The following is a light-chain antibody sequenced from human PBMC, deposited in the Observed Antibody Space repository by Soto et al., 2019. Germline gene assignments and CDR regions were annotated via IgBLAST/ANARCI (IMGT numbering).Light chain of an antibody. Sequence: EIVMTQSPATLSVSPGERATLSCRASQSIASNLAWYQQKPGRPPRLLIYGASTRATGIPARFSGSVSGTEFTLTISSLQSEDFAVYYCQQYSSWPLTFGGGTKVDIK. CDR2: GAS. J-gene: IGKJ4*01. CDR1: QSIASN. CDR3: QQYSSWPLT. V-gene: IGKV3-15*01.